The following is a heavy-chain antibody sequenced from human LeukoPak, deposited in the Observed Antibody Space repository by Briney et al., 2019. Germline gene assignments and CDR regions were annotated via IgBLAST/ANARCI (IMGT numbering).Heavy chain of an antibody. D-gene: IGHD3-10*01. J-gene: IGHJ4*02. Sequence: TETLFLTCAVHRDSFSCQYWTWIRQPPGKGLEWIGEINHSGSTTSKPSLNNRVTISVDTSKNQFSLKLTSVTAADTAVYYCARPRYGSGSLDSWGQGTLVTVSS. CDR2: INHSGST. CDR1: RDSFSCQY. CDR3: ARPRYGSGSLDS. V-gene: IGHV4-34*01.